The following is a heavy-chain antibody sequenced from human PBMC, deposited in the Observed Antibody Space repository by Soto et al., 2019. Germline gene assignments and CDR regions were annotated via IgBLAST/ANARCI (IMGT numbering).Heavy chain of an antibody. CDR2: INPSGGST. CDR1: GYTFTSYY. J-gene: IGHJ4*02. CDR3: ARDEILGDSSGFMPY. Sequence: ASVKVSCKASGYTFTSYYMHWVRQAPGQGLEWMGIINPSGGSTSYAQKFQGRVTMTRDTSTSTVYMELSSLRSEDTAVYYCARDEILGDSSGFMPYWGQGTLVTVSS. V-gene: IGHV1-46*01. D-gene: IGHD3-22*01.